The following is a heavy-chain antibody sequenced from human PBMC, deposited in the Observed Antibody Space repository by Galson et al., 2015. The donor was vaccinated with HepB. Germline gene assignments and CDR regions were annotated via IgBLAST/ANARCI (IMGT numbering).Heavy chain of an antibody. CDR3: ARPYGSGKYSWLDH. V-gene: IGHV1-18*04. D-gene: IGHD3-10*01. Sequence: SVKVSCKASGYPFTSYGITWVRQAPGQGLEWVGWIYPYSDNKQPAQNFQGRVTMTTDTSTNTVFMELTNLRSDDTAIYYCARPYGSGKYSWLDHWGQGSLVTVSS. CDR2: IYPYSDNK. CDR1: GYPFTSYG. J-gene: IGHJ5*02.